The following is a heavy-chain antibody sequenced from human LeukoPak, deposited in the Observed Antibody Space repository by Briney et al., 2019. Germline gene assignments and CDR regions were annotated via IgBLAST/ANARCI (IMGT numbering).Heavy chain of an antibody. D-gene: IGHD6-19*01. Sequence: SQTLSPTCTVSGGSISRSYWSWIRQPPGKGLECIGYIYTSGSTNYNPSPKCRVTISVDTSKNQFSLKLSSVTAADTAVYYCAGSGYSSGWYTFDYWGQGTLVTVSS. CDR2: IYTSGST. CDR3: AGSGYSSGWYTFDY. CDR1: GGSISRSY. V-gene: IGHV4-4*09. J-gene: IGHJ4*02.